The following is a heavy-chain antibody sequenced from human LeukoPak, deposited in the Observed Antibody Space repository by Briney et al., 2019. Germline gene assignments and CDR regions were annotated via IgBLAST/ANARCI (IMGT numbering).Heavy chain of an antibody. CDR1: GGSISSYY. Sequence: SETLSLTCTVSGGSISSYYWSWIRQPPGKGLEWIGYIYYSGRTNYNPSLKSRVTISVDTSKNQFSLKLSSVTAADTAVYYCATEVAPSDHYYYYGMDVWGQGTTVTVSS. CDR2: IYYSGRT. J-gene: IGHJ6*02. D-gene: IGHD5-12*01. V-gene: IGHV4-59*01. CDR3: ATEVAPSDHYYYYGMDV.